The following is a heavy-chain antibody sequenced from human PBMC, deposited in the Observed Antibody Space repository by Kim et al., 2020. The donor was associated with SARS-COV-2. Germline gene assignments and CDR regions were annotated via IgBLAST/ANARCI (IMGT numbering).Heavy chain of an antibody. V-gene: IGHV3-23*01. CDR1: GFTSSSYA. J-gene: IGHJ6*02. CDR2: ISGSGGRS. D-gene: IGHD3-10*01. Sequence: GGSLRLSCAASGFTSSSYAMAWVRQAPGKGLERVSTISGSGGRSYYADSVKGRFTISRDNSRNTLYLQMNNLRAEDTALYYCAKGYYGSGTSRGMDVWGRGTTVTVSS. CDR3: AKGYYGSGTSRGMDV.